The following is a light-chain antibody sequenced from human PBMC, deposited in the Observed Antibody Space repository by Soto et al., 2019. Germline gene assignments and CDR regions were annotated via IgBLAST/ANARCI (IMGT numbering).Light chain of an antibody. CDR2: AAS. V-gene: IGKV1-39*01. J-gene: IGKJ1*01. CDR1: QSISTY. Sequence: DIQMTQSPFSLSASVGDRVTITCRASQSISTYLNWYQQKPGKAPKVLVYAASSLQSGVPSRFSGSGSGTDFTLTISSLQPEDFATYSCLLDFSYLWAFGQGTKVEIK. CDR3: LLDFSYLWA.